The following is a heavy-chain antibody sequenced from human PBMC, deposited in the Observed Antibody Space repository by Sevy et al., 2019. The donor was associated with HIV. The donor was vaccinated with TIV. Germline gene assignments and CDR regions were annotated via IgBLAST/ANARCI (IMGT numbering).Heavy chain of an antibody. CDR1: GYSISSGYY. V-gene: IGHV4-38-2*02. CDR2: IYHSGST. CDR3: ARSRPLYGGNSPFFDY. J-gene: IGHJ4*02. D-gene: IGHD2-15*01. Sequence: SETLSLTCTVSGYSISSGYYWGWIRQPPGKGLEWIGSIYHSGSTYYNPSLKSRVTISVDTSKNQFSLKLSSVTAADTAVYYCARSRPLYGGNSPFFDYWGQETLVTVSS.